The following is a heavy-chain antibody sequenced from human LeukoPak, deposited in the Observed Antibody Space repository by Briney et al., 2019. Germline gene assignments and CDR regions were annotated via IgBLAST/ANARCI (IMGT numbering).Heavy chain of an antibody. CDR3: ARYLWDIVVVPSDYMDV. CDR1: GFTFSNYY. D-gene: IGHD2-2*01. V-gene: IGHV3-7*01. CDR2: IKQDGSQK. J-gene: IGHJ6*03. Sequence: GRSLRLSCAASGFTFSNYYMTWVRQAPGERLELLANIKQDGSQKYYVDSVRGRFTISRDNAKNSLYLQMNSLRAEDTAVYYCARYLWDIVVVPSDYMDVWGKGTTVTVSS.